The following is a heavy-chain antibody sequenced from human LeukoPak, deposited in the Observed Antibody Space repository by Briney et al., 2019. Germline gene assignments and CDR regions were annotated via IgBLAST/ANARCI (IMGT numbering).Heavy chain of an antibody. D-gene: IGHD3-9*01. J-gene: IGHJ4*02. V-gene: IGHV3-15*04. CDR1: GFIFSNAW. CDR3: TTLSHDIHY. Sequence: PGGSLRLSCAASGFIFSNAWMTWVRQAPGKGLEWVGHMESNPAGGRVDYAAPLKGRFTISRDDSKNTLYLQVNILRTEDTAVYYCTTLSHDIHYWGQGTLVTVSS. CDR2: MESNPAGGRV.